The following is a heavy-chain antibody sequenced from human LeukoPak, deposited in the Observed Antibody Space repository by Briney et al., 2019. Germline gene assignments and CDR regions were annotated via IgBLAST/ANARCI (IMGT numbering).Heavy chain of an antibody. V-gene: IGHV6-1*01. CDR3: ARIVGGQVDC. Sequence: SQTLSLTCAISGDRVSSNSAAWNWIRQSPSRCLEWLGRTYYRSKWHNDYAVSVKSRITHKPDTSKNQFSLQLNSVTPEDTAVYYCARIVGGQVDCWGQGTLVTV. CDR2: TYYRSKWHN. CDR1: GDRVSSNSAA. J-gene: IGHJ4*02. D-gene: IGHD3-22*01.